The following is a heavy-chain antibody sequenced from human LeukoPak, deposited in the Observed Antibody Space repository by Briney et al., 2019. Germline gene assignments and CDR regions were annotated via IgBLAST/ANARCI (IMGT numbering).Heavy chain of an antibody. CDR1: GGSFSGYY. V-gene: IGHV4-34*01. CDR3: ARAPYSSSTSCYWGGHFDY. Sequence: SETLSLTCAVYGGSFSGYYWSWIRQPPGKGLEWIGEINHSGSTNYNPSLKSRVTISVDTSKNQFSLKLSSVTAADTAVYYCARAPYSSSTSCYWGGHFDYWGQGTLVTVSS. J-gene: IGHJ4*02. CDR2: INHSGST. D-gene: IGHD2-2*01.